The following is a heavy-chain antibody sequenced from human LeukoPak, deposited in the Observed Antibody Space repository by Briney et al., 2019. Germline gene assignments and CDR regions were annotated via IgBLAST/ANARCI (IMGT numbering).Heavy chain of an antibody. Sequence: GGSLRLSCAVSVFTPYDYAIHCGPRSPGPGRGWGSGMSWNGGGKGYADSVKGRFPISRDNTKNYLYLQKNSLRAEDTALYYCAKANRQNFGWLFLFDSWDQRTLVIVSS. V-gene: IGHV3-9*02. D-gene: IGHD3-9*01. CDR3: AKANRQNFGWLFLFDS. CDR2: MSWNGGGK. CDR1: VFTPYDYA. J-gene: IGHJ5*01.